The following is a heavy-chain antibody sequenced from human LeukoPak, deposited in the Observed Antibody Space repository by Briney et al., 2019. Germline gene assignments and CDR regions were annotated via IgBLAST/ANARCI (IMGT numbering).Heavy chain of an antibody. D-gene: IGHD3-9*01. CDR2: IRYDGSNK. CDR1: SGFSASGFTFSTFG. CDR3: AKGYYFDILSGYSSLDS. Sequence: PGGSLRLSCAASGFSASGFTFSTFGMHWVRQAPGKGLEWVAFIRYDGSNKYYADSLKGRFTISRDDSNNTLYLQMNSLRAEDTAAYYCAKGYYFDILSGYSSLDSWGQGTLVTVSS. V-gene: IGHV3-30*02. J-gene: IGHJ4*02.